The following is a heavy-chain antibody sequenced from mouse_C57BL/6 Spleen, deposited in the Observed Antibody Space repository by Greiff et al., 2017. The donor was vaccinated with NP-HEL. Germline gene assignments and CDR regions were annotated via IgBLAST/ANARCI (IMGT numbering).Heavy chain of an antibody. D-gene: IGHD1-1*01. CDR2: ISDGGSYT. CDR1: GFTFSSYA. Sequence: EVQLVESGGGLVKPGGSLKLSCAASGFTFSSYAMSWVRQTPEKRLEWVATISDGGSYTYYPDNVKGRFTISRDNAKNNLYLQMSHLKSEDTAMYYCAREGEKLLPDYWGQGTTLTVSS. J-gene: IGHJ2*01. CDR3: AREGEKLLPDY. V-gene: IGHV5-4*01.